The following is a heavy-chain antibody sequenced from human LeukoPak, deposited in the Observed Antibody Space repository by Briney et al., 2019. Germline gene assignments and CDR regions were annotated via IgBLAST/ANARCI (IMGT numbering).Heavy chain of an antibody. CDR1: GFTFSSYS. J-gene: IGHJ4*02. D-gene: IGHD5-18*01. CDR3: ARDSNTYSYGFDY. Sequence: GGSLRLSCAASGFTFSSYSMNWVRQAPGKGLEWVSSISSSSSYIYYADSVKGRFTISRDNAKNSLYLQMNSLRAEDTAVYYCARDSNTYSYGFDYWGQGTLVTVSS. CDR2: ISSSSSYI. V-gene: IGHV3-21*01.